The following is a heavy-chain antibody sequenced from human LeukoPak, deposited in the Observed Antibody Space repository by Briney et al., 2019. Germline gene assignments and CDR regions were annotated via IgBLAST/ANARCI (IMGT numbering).Heavy chain of an antibody. CDR2: FDPEDGET. D-gene: IGHD4-17*01. CDR3: ATSYGAPDY. CDR1: GYTLTELS. J-gene: IGHJ4*02. Sequence: ASVKVSCKVSGYTLTELSMHWVRRAPGKGLEWMGGFDPEDGETIYALKFQGRVTVTEDTSTDTAYMELSSLRSEDTAVYYCATSYGAPDYWGQGTLVTVSS. V-gene: IGHV1-24*01.